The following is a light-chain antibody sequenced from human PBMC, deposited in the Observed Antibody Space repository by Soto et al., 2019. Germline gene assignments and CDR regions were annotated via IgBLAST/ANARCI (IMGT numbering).Light chain of an antibody. CDR3: QQFSRYTLP. V-gene: IGKV3D-20*02. J-gene: IGKJ4*01. CDR2: DAS. Sequence: EVFLTESRVTLSLCPVGRGTLSCGSSQTVRNNYLAWYQQKPGQAPRLLIYDASSRATGIPDRFSGGGSGTDFTPTISRLEPESFKLYSCQQFSRYTLPFGGGNXVDLK. CDR1: QTVRNNY.